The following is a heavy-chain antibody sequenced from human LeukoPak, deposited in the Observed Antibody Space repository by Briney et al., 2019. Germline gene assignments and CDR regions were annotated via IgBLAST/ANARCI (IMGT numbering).Heavy chain of an antibody. D-gene: IGHD1-26*01. CDR1: GYTFTNYD. CDR2: MNPNNGNT. V-gene: IGHV1-8*01. Sequence: ASVQVSCKASGYTFTNYDINWVRQARGQGLEWMGWMNPNNGNTGYAQKFQGRVTMTRDTSISTAYMDLTSLRSEDTAVYYCARAQSGSYNWFDPWGQGTLVTVSS. J-gene: IGHJ5*02. CDR3: ARAQSGSYNWFDP.